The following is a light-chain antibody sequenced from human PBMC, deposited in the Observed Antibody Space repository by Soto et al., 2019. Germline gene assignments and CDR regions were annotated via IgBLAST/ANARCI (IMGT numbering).Light chain of an antibody. J-gene: IGKJ3*01. CDR1: QGISSY. Sequence: IQLTQSPSSLSASVGDRVTIACRASQGISSYLAWYQQKPGKAPQLLIYAASTLQSGVPSRFSGSGSRTDFTLTISSLQPEDFVTYYCQQLKSSPFTFGPGTKVDIK. V-gene: IGKV1-9*01. CDR2: AAS. CDR3: QQLKSSPFT.